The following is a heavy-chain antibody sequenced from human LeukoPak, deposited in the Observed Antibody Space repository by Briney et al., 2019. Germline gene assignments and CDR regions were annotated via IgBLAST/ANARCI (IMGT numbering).Heavy chain of an antibody. D-gene: IGHD1-26*01. CDR3: VKDGGTYYFDH. CDR2: TRHDGTNK. V-gene: IGHV3-30*02. J-gene: IGHJ4*02. CDR1: GFTYDRYG. Sequence: GGSLRLSCRASGFTYDRYGMHWARQAPGKGLEWVAFTRHDGTNKDYADFVNGRFTISRDNSENMLYLQMNTLRPEDTAVYYCVKDGGTYYFDHWGRGTLVSVST.